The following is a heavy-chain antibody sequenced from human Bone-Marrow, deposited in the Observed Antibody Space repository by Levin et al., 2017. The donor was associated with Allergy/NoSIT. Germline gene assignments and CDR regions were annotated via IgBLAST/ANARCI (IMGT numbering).Heavy chain of an antibody. J-gene: IGHJ4*02. D-gene: IGHD2-2*01. Sequence: ASVKVSCKTSGYTFSSYDIAWVRQAAGQGLEWMGWMNPNSGNTGYAQKFRGRVSMTSDSSISTAYVELTSLESEDTAVYYCARAIRYQLLMDYWGQGTLVTVSS. V-gene: IGHV1-8*01. CDR1: GYTFSSYD. CDR2: MNPNSGNT. CDR3: ARAIRYQLLMDY.